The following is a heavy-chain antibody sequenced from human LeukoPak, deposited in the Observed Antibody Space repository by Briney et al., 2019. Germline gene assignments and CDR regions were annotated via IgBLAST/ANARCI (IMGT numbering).Heavy chain of an antibody. CDR1: GYTFTGYY. CDR3: ARVYDILKVPPLGY. V-gene: IGHV1-2*02. Sequence: GASVKVSCKASGYTFTGYYILWVRQAPGQGLEWMGWVKPNSGGTYNAQKFQGRVTMTRNTSISTAYMELSSLRSEDTAVYYCARVYDILKVPPLGYWGQGTLVTVSS. J-gene: IGHJ4*02. D-gene: IGHD3-9*01. CDR2: VKPNSGGT.